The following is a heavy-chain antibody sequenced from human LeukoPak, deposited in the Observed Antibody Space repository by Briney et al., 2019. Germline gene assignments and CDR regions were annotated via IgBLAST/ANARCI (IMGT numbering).Heavy chain of an antibody. CDR2: VDGGGETT. Sequence: GGSLRLSCAGSGFTFNSHAMSWVRQAPGKGLEWVSAVDGGGETTYYADSVKGRFTVSREYSKNTLFLQMNSLRVEDTALYYCAKGSGSYFDYWGQGTLVTVSS. D-gene: IGHD1-26*01. CDR1: GFTFNSHA. J-gene: IGHJ4*02. V-gene: IGHV3-23*01. CDR3: AKGSGSYFDY.